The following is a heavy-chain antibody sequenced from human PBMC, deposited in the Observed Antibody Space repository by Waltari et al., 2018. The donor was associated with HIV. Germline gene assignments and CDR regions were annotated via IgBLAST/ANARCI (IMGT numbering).Heavy chain of an antibody. Sequence: SYSINWVRQVPGQGLEWLGRIIPMSGTANNAQKFQGRITITADESTSTANMELRNLKSDDTAVYFCASARETMGVDFDSWGQGTLVNVSS. CDR1: SYS. V-gene: IGHV1-69*15. CDR2: IIPMSGTA. J-gene: IGHJ4*02. D-gene: IGHD3-10*01. CDR3: ASARETMGVDFDS.